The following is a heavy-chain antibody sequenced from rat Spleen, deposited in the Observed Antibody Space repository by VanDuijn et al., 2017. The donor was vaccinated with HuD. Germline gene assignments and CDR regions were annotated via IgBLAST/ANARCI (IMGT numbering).Heavy chain of an antibody. CDR2: ISYDGGST. Sequence: EVQLVESGGGLVQPGRSLKLSCAASGFTFSDYYMAWVRQAPTKGLEWVASISYDGGSTYYRDSVKGRFTISRDNAKSSLYLQMDSLRSEDTATYYCTTYTAMGYVMDAWGQGASVTVSS. D-gene: IGHD4-1*01. CDR1: GFTFSDYY. V-gene: IGHV5-20*01. CDR3: TTYTAMGYVMDA. J-gene: IGHJ4*01.